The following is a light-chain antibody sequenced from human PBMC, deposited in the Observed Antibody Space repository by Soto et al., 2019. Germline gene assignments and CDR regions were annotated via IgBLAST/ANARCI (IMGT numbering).Light chain of an antibody. CDR1: SSNSGAGFD. Sequence: QSVLTQPPSVSGAPGQRIIISCTGSSSNSGAGFDVHWYQHLPGTAPKLLVYDNDNRPSGLPARFSDSRSGTSASLAITSLQADDEADYYCQSYDNSLSGVVFGGGTKLTVL. J-gene: IGLJ2*01. CDR2: DND. V-gene: IGLV1-40*01. CDR3: QSYDNSLSGVV.